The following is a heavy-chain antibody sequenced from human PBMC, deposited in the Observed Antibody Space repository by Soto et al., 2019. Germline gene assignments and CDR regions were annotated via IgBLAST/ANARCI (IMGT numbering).Heavy chain of an antibody. CDR2: IIPIFGTA. J-gene: IGHJ5*02. D-gene: IGHD1-7*01. CDR1: GGTFSSYA. CDR3: ARAPPSGITGTTRSWFDP. Sequence: ASVKVSCKASGGTFSSYAISWVRQAPGQGLEWMGGIIPIFGTANYAQKFQGRVTITADESTSTAYMELSSLRSEDTAVYYCARAPPSGITGTTRSWFDPWGQGTLVTVSS. V-gene: IGHV1-69*13.